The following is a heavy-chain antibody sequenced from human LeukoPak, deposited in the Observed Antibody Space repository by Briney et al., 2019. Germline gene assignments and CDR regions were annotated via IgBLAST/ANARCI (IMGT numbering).Heavy chain of an antibody. CDR3: ARGFVDYGDYARYWYFDL. CDR1: GGSISSSDW. CDR2: IYHSGST. J-gene: IGHJ2*01. D-gene: IGHD4-17*01. V-gene: IGHV4-4*02. Sequence: SSETLSLTCAVSGGSISSSDWWSWVRQPPGKGLEWVGEIYHSGSTNYNPSLKSRVTISVDKSKNQFSLNLSSVTAADTAVYYCARGFVDYGDYARYWYFDLWGRGTLVTVSS.